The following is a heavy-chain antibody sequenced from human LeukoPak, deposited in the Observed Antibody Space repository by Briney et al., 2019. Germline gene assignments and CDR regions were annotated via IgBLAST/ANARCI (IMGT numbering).Heavy chain of an antibody. J-gene: IGHJ6*04. Sequence: GGSLRLSCAASGFTFSSYGMTWVRQAPGKGLEWVSTISGSGGDTYYPDSVNGRFTISRDNSKSMLYLQMNSLRAEDTAVYYCAELGITMIGGVWGKGTTVTISS. V-gene: IGHV3-23*01. CDR2: ISGSGGDT. CDR1: GFTFSSYG. CDR3: AELGITMIGGV. D-gene: IGHD3-10*02.